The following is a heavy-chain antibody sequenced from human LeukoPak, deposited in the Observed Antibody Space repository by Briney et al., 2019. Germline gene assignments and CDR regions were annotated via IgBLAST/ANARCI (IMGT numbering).Heavy chain of an antibody. CDR2: IIPMFGTA. CDR1: GGTFSSYA. Sequence: SVKVSCKASGGTFSSYAISWVRQAPRQGLEWMGGIIPMFGTANYAQKFQGRVTITTDESTSTAYMELSSLRSEDTAVYYCAASDSSGCPGLNWFDPWGQGTLVTVSS. CDR3: AASDSSGCPGLNWFDP. V-gene: IGHV1-69*05. D-gene: IGHD6-19*01. J-gene: IGHJ5*02.